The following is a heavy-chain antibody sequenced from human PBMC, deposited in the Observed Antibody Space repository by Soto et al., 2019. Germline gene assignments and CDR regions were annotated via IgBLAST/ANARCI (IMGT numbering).Heavy chain of an antibody. D-gene: IGHD5-12*01. CDR3: ARGQGNSGYDPLDF. V-gene: IGHV1-18*01. CDR2: ISAYNGNT. Sequence: ASVKVSCKASGYTFTSYAISWVRQAPGQGLEWMGWISAYNGNTNYAQKLQGRVTITKDTSASTVYMELSSLTSEDTALYYCARGQGNSGYDPLDFWGQGTLVTVSS. J-gene: IGHJ4*02. CDR1: GYTFTSYA.